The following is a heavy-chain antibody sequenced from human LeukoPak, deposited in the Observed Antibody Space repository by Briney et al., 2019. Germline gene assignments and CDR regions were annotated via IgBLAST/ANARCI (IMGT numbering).Heavy chain of an antibody. D-gene: IGHD6-13*01. CDR2: INHNVGGT. CDR3: AKDRAAVVPYDVNS. Sequence: GASVKVSCRASGYSFTSYFMHWVRQAPGQGLEWMGIINHNVGGTNYAQRFQDRVTMTRDTSMATVYMELSCLRSEDTAVYYCAKDRAAVVPYDVNSWGLGTLVTVSS. J-gene: IGHJ4*02. V-gene: IGHV1-46*01. CDR1: GYSFTSYF.